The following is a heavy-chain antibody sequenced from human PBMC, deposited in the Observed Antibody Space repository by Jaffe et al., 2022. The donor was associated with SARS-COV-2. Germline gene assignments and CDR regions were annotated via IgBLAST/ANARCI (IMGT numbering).Heavy chain of an antibody. CDR3: ARGERVLIAVHGMDV. D-gene: IGHD2-15*01. CDR2: ISSSGSSI. J-gene: IGHJ6*02. Sequence: EVQLVESGGGLVKPGGSLRLSCAASGFTFSDYSMNWVRQAPGKGLEWVSTISSSGSSIHYADSVKGRFTISRDNAKNSLYLQMNSLRAEDTAVYYCARGERVLIAVHGMDVWGQGTTVTVSS. CDR1: GFTFSDYS. V-gene: IGHV3-21*01.